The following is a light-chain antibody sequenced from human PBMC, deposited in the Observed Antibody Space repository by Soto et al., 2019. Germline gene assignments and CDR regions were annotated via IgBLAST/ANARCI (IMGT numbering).Light chain of an antibody. V-gene: IGKV3-15*01. Sequence: EIVLTQSPGTLSLSPGERATLSCRASESVSRNLAWYQQKPGQAPRLLIYDASTRATGIPARFSGGGSGTEFTLTISSLQSEDFVVYYCQKYNSWPPITFGQGTRLEIK. CDR2: DAS. CDR1: ESVSRN. J-gene: IGKJ5*01. CDR3: QKYNSWPPIT.